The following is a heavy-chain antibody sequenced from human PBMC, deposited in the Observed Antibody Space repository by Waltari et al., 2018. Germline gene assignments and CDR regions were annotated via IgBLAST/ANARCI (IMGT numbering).Heavy chain of an antibody. D-gene: IGHD2-15*01. Sequence: MGWINTNTGNPTYAQGFTGRFVFSLDTSVSTAYLQISSLKAEDTAVYYCARVQKYSWDYYGMDVWGQGTTVTVSS. J-gene: IGHJ6*02. V-gene: IGHV7-4-1*02. CDR2: INTNTGNP. CDR3: ARVQKYSWDYYGMDV.